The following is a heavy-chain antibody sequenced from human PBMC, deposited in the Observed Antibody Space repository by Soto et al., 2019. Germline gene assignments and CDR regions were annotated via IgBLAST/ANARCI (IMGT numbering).Heavy chain of an antibody. V-gene: IGHV4-31*03. CDR3: ARDTVTGSYYYYGMDV. CDR2: IYYSGST. D-gene: IGHD4-17*01. J-gene: IGHJ6*02. CDR1: GGSISSGGYY. Sequence: SETLSLTCTVSGGSISSGGYYWSWIRQHPGKGLEWIGYIYYSGSTYYNPSLKSRVTISVATSKNQFSLKLSSVTAADTAVYYCARDTVTGSYYYYGMDVWGQGTTVTVSS.